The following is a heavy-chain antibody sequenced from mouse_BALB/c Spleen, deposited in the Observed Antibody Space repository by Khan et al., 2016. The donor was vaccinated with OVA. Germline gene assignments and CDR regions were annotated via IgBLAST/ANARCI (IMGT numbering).Heavy chain of an antibody. J-gene: IGHJ3*01. V-gene: IGHV3-2*02. D-gene: IGHD2-4*01. CDR2: INYSGNT. CDR3: ARKDYYDYDPFPY. Sequence: VQLKESGPGLVKPSQSLSLTCTVTGYSITSEYAWNWIRQFPGNKLEWMGYINYSGNTRFNPSLKSRTSITRATSKNTFFLQLNSVTTEDTATYYCARKDYYDYDPFPYWGQGTLVTVSA. CDR1: GYSITSEYA.